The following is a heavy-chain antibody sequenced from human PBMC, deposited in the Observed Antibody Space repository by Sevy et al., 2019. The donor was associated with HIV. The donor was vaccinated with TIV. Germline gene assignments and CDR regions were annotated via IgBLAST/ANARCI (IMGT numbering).Heavy chain of an antibody. J-gene: IGHJ4*02. CDR3: AVLAAISSFDY. CDR1: GYTFAVYY. D-gene: IGHD6-19*01. V-gene: IGHV1-2*06. CDR2: INPNTGVT. Sequence: ASVKVSCKASGYTFAVYYLHWVRQAPGQGLEWMGRINPNTGVTNYVQKFQGRVTMTRDTSITTAYMELHRLGSDDTAVYYCAVLAAISSFDYWGQGSLVTVSS.